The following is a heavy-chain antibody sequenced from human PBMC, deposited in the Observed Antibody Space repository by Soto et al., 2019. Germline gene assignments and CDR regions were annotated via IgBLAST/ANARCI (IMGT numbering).Heavy chain of an antibody. CDR1: RFTFSDYY. J-gene: IGHJ4*02. CDR3: ARDQGYYESSGYFDY. V-gene: IGHV3-11*01. D-gene: IGHD3-22*01. Sequence: PGGSLRLSCAASRFTFSDYYMSWIRQAPGKGLEWVSYISSSGSIIYYADSVKGRFTISRDNAKNSLYLQMNSLRAEDTAVYYCARDQGYYESSGYFDYWGQGTLVTVSS. CDR2: ISSSGSII.